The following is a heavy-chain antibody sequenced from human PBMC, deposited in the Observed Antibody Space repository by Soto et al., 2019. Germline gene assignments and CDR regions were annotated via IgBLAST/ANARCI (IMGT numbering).Heavy chain of an antibody. CDR1: GYTFTSYG. CDR3: ARDRCSSTSCYYWGMDV. V-gene: IGHV1-18*01. D-gene: IGHD2-2*01. Sequence: ASVKVSCKASGYTFTSYGISWVRQAPGQGLEWMGWISAYNGNTNYAQKLQGRVTMTTDTSTSTAYMELRSLRSDDTAVYYCARDRCSSTSCYYWGMDVWGQGTTVTVSS. J-gene: IGHJ6*02. CDR2: ISAYNGNT.